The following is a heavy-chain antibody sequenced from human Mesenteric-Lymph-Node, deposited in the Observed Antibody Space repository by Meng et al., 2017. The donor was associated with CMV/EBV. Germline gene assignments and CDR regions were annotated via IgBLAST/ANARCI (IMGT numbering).Heavy chain of an antibody. J-gene: IGHJ4*02. Sequence: GGSLKISCKGSGYSFTTYWIGWVRQMPGKGLEWMGIIYPDDSDTRYSPSFQGQVTISADKSIGTAYLQWSSLKASDTAMYYCARGRRVSGSYFRDFDYWGQGTLVTVSS. CDR2: IYPDDSDT. CDR1: GYSFTTYW. D-gene: IGHD1-26*01. V-gene: IGHV5-51*01. CDR3: ARGRRVSGSYFRDFDY.